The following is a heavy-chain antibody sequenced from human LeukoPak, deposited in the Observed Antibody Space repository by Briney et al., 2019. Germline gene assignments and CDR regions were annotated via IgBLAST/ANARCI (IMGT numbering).Heavy chain of an antibody. CDR2: IKQDGSEK. J-gene: IGHJ6*03. V-gene: IGHV3-7*03. D-gene: IGHD3-10*01. CDR3: AKYVNYGNYYYYYYMDV. Sequence: LPGGSLRLSCAASGFTFSSYWMSWVRQAPGKGLEWVANIKQDGSEKYYVDSVKGRFTISRDNAKNSLYLQMNSLRAEDTAVYYCAKYVNYGNYYYYYYMDVWGKGTTVTVSS. CDR1: GFTFSSYW.